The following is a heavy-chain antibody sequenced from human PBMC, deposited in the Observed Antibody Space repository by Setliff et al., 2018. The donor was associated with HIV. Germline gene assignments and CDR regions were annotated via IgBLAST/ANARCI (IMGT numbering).Heavy chain of an antibody. CDR2: ISGSGGST. D-gene: IGHD3-22*01. J-gene: IGHJ4*02. Sequence: GGSLRLSCAASGLTFSSYAMSWVRQAPGKGLEWVSAISGSGGSTYYADSVKGRFTISRDNSKNTLYLQMNSLRAEDTAVYYCAKGLYYYDSSGYPYWGQGTLVTVSS. CDR1: GLTFSSYA. V-gene: IGHV3-23*01. CDR3: AKGLYYYDSSGYPY.